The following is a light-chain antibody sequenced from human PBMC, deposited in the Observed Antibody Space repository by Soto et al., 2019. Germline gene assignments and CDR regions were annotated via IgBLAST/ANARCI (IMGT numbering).Light chain of an antibody. J-gene: IGKJ3*01. CDR2: WAS. CDR1: QSLLYSSNNKNY. Sequence: DIVMTQSPDSLAVSLGERATITCRSSQSLLYSSNNKNYLSWYQQKPGQAPKLLISWASTRESGVPDRFSGSGSGTDFTLTISSLQAEDVAFYYCQQYGGSPLFTFGPGTKVDFK. CDR3: QQYGGSPLFT. V-gene: IGKV4-1*01.